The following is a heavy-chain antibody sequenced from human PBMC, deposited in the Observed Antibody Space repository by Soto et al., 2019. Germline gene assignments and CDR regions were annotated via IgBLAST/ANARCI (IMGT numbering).Heavy chain of an antibody. V-gene: IGHV3-15*01. CDR1: GFSFSDAW. D-gene: IGHD1-26*01. CDR2: IKSQGEGGTT. CDR3: ATFRSYSDS. Sequence: GGTLRLSCAASGFSFSDAWMTWVRQAPGKRLEWVGRIKSQGEGGTTEYGAPVKGRFTISRDDSENTLHLQMNSLKTEDTAVYYCATFRSYSDSWGHGTLVTVSS. J-gene: IGHJ5*01.